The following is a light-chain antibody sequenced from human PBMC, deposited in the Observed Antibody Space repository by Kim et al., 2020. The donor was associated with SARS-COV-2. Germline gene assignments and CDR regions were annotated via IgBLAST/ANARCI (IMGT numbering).Light chain of an antibody. CDR3: QQYNNWPPWT. CDR1: QSVSSN. Sequence: SPGERATLPCRASQSVSSNLAWYQQKPGQAPRRLIYGASTRATGIPARFSGSGSGTEFTLTISRLQSEDFAVYYCQQYNNWPPWTFGQGTKVDIK. J-gene: IGKJ1*01. V-gene: IGKV3-15*01. CDR2: GAS.